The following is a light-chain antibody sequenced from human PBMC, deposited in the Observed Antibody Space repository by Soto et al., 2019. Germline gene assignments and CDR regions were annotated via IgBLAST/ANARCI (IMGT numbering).Light chain of an antibody. Sequence: EIVMTQSPATLSVSPGERATLSCRASQSVSSNLAWYQQKPGQAPRPLIYGASTRATGIPARFSGSGSGTEFTLTIGSLQSEDFAVYYCQQYNKFPSLTFGGGTKVEIK. CDR1: QSVSSN. V-gene: IGKV3-15*01. J-gene: IGKJ4*01. CDR3: QQYNKFPSLT. CDR2: GAS.